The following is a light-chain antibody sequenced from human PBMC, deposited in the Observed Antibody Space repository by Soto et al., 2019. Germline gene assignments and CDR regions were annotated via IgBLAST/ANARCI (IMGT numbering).Light chain of an antibody. Sequence: EIVLTQSPGTLSLSPGERATLSCRASQSVSNNYLAWYQQKPGQAPRLLIYGTSDRATGTPDRFSGSGSGTDFTLTISRLEPEDSAVYYRQQFDDSVTFGQGTRLEIK. CDR3: QQFDDSVT. J-gene: IGKJ5*01. CDR2: GTS. V-gene: IGKV3-20*01. CDR1: QSVSNNY.